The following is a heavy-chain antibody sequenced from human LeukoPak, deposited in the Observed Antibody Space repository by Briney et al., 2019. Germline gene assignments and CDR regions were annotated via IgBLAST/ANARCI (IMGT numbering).Heavy chain of an antibody. D-gene: IGHD3-9*01. CDR1: GGSVSSGSYY. J-gene: IGHJ5*02. CDR2: IYYSGST. Sequence: SETLSLTCTVSGGSVSSGSYYWSWIRQPPGKGLEWTGYIYYSGSTNYNPSLKSRVTISVDTSKNQFSLKLSSVTAADTAVYYCAREGYDILTGYYRAYNWFDPWGQGTLVTVSS. V-gene: IGHV4-61*01. CDR3: AREGYDILTGYYRAYNWFDP.